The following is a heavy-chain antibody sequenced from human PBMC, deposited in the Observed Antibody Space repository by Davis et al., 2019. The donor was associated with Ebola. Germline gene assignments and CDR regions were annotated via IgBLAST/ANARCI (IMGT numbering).Heavy chain of an antibody. CDR2: INHSGST. J-gene: IGHJ4*02. D-gene: IGHD3-22*01. CDR1: GGSFSGYY. V-gene: IGHV4-34*01. Sequence: SETLSLTCAVSGGSFSGYYWSWIRQPPGKGLEWIGEINHSGSTNYNPSLKSRVTISVDTSKNQFSLKLSSVTAADTAVYYCARGRRYYDSSGYYYPSFDYWGQGTLVTVSS. CDR3: ARGRRYYDSSGYYYPSFDY.